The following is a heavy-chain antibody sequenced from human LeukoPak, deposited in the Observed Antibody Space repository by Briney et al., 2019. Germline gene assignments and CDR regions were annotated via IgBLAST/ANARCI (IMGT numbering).Heavy chain of an antibody. D-gene: IGHD3-22*01. V-gene: IGHV4-39*07. CDR2: IYYGGST. CDR3: ARGTMMVGP. Sequence: SETLSLTCTVSGVSISNNTYYWGWIRQPPGKGLEWIGSIYYGGSTYYNPSLKSRITISVDTSKNQFSLTLSSVTAADTAVYYCARGTMMVGPWGQGTLVTVSS. J-gene: IGHJ5*02. CDR1: GVSISNNTYY.